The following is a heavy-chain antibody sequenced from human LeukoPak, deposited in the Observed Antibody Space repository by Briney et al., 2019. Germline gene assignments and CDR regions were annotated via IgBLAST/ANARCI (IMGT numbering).Heavy chain of an antibody. Sequence: SETLSLTCTVSGGSISSYYWSWIRQPAGKGLEWIGRIYTSGSTNYNPSLKSRVTISVDTSKNQFSLKLSSVTAADTAVYYCARQYYDSSGYYYRDAFDIWGQGTMVTVSS. CDR1: GGSISSYY. CDR3: ARQYYDSSGYYYRDAFDI. V-gene: IGHV4-4*07. D-gene: IGHD3-22*01. CDR2: IYTSGST. J-gene: IGHJ3*02.